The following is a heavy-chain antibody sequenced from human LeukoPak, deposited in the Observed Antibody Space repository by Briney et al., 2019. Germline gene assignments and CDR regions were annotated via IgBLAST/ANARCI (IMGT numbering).Heavy chain of an antibody. D-gene: IGHD3-10*01. CDR3: ARDYTLLWFGEDENWFDP. J-gene: IGHJ5*02. Sequence: GASVKVSCKASGGTFSSYAISWVRQAPGQGLEWMGRIIPILGVANYAQKFQGRVTITADKSTSTAYMELSSLRSDDTAVYYCARDYTLLWFGEDENWFDPWGQGTLVTVSS. CDR1: GGTFSSYA. CDR2: IIPILGVA. V-gene: IGHV1-69*04.